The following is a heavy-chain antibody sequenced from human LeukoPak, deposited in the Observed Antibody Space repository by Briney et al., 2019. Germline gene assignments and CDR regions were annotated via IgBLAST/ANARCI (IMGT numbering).Heavy chain of an antibody. Sequence: GESLKISCKGSGYSFTSYWIGWVRQMPGKGLEWMGIIYPGDSDTRYSSSFQGQVTISADKSISTAYLQWSSLKASDTAMYYCARHGSSSWSAYYYYYMDVWGKGTTVTVSS. CDR3: ARHGSSSWSAYYYYYMDV. V-gene: IGHV5-51*01. CDR1: GYSFTSYW. J-gene: IGHJ6*03. CDR2: IYPGDSDT. D-gene: IGHD6-13*01.